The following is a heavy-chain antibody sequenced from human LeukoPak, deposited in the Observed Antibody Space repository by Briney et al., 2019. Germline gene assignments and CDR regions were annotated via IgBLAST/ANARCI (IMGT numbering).Heavy chain of an antibody. Sequence: GGSLRLSCAASGFDFSSNWMHWVRHAPGQGLVWVSRIKGDGISTNYADSVKGRFTISRDNSKNTLYLQMNSLRAEDTAVYYCAAGGRTNWFDPWGQGTLVTVSS. CDR1: GFDFSSNW. V-gene: IGHV3-74*01. CDR2: IKGDGIST. CDR3: AAGGRTNWFDP. D-gene: IGHD2-8*01. J-gene: IGHJ5*02.